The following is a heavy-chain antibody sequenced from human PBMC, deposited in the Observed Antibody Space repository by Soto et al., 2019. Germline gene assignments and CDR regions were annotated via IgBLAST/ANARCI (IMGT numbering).Heavy chain of an antibody. CDR1: GFSMYDYG. CDR3: AKGTTQVAGTGPCFDY. D-gene: IGHD6-19*01. V-gene: IGHV3-48*02. Sequence: PGGSLRLSCVDSGFSMYDYGMNWVRQAPGKGLEWVSYISSSSSVIYYADSVKGRFTISSDNAKNSVYLQMNRVRDEDTAVYYCAKGTTQVAGTGPCFDYWGQGTLVTVSS. CDR2: ISSSSSVI. J-gene: IGHJ4*02.